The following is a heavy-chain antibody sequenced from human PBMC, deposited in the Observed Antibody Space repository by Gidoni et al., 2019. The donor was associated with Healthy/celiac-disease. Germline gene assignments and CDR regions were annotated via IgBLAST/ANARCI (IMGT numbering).Heavy chain of an antibody. CDR2: ISWNSGSI. CDR1: GFTFDDYA. V-gene: IGHV3-9*01. D-gene: IGHD3-3*01. J-gene: IGHJ4*02. CDR3: AKGSGDASLEWLLSYYFDY. Sequence: EVQLVESGGGLVQPGRSLRLSCAASGFTFDDYAMHWVRQAPGKGLEWVSGISWNSGSIGYADSVKGRFTISRDNAKNSLYLQMNSLRAEDTALYYCAKGSGDASLEWLLSYYFDYWGQGTLVTVSS.